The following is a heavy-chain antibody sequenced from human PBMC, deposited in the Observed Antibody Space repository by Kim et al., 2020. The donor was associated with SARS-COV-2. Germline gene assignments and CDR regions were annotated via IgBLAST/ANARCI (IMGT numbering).Heavy chain of an antibody. D-gene: IGHD2-15*01. V-gene: IGHV4-59*01. CDR3: ARRGTGYWNYHYYYMDV. CDR2: IYYSGST. CDR1: GGSISSYY. J-gene: IGHJ6*03. Sequence: SETLSLTCTVSGGSISSYYWSWIRQPPGKGLEWIGYIYYSGSTNYNPSLKSRVTISVDTSKNQFSLKLSSVTAADTAVYYCARRGTGYWNYHYYYMDVWGKGTTVTVSS.